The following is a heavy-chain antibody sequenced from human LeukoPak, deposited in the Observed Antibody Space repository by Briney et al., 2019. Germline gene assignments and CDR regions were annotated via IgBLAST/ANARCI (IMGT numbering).Heavy chain of an antibody. D-gene: IGHD3-22*01. J-gene: IGHJ6*03. Sequence: SGGSLRLSCAASGFTFSNAWMSWVRQAPGKGLEWVAFIRYDGSNKYYADSVKGRFTISRDNSKNTLYLQMNSLRAEDTAVYYCAKVALYYYDSSGYYYYYYMDVWGKGTTVTVSS. CDR2: IRYDGSNK. V-gene: IGHV3-30*02. CDR1: GFTFSNAW. CDR3: AKVALYYYDSSGYYYYYYMDV.